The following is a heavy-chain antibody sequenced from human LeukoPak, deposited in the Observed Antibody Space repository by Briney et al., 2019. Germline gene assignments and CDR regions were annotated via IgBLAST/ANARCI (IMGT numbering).Heavy chain of an antibody. D-gene: IGHD1-7*01. V-gene: IGHV4-4*07. CDR1: RGSISSYY. J-gene: IGHJ2*01. CDR2: IYTSGST. CDR3: ARDYTDNWNSHFDL. Sequence: PSETLSLTCTVSRGSISSYYWTWIRQPAGKGLEWIGRIYTSGSTNYNPSLKSRVTISVDTSKNQFSLKLSSVTAADTAVYYCARDYTDNWNSHFDLWGRGTLVTVSS.